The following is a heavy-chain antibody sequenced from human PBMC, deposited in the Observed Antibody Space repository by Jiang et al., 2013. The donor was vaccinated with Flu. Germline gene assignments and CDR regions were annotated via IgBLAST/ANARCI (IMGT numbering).Heavy chain of an antibody. V-gene: IGHV4-59*08. Sequence: GPGLVKPSETLSLTCTVSGGSISSYYWSWIRQPPGKGLEWIGYIYYSGSTNYNPSLKSRVTISVDTSKNQFSLKLSSVTAADTAVYYCARYSSGWYYFDYWGQGTLVTVSS. CDR1: GGSISSYY. D-gene: IGHD6-19*01. CDR3: ARYSSGWYYFDY. CDR2: IYYSGST. J-gene: IGHJ4*02.